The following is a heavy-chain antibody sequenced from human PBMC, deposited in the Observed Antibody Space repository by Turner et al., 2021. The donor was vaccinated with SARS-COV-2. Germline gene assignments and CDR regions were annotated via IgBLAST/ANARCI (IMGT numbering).Heavy chain of an antibody. CDR3: ARDKRYSIDY. V-gene: IGHV3-48*01. CDR1: GFTFSSYA. J-gene: IGHJ4*02. D-gene: IGHD1-1*01. CDR2: ISSGSTDS. Sequence: EVRLVVSGGGLAQPGGSLRLSCAASGFTFSSYAINWVRQAPEKGLEWLSYISSGSTDSYYADSVRGRFTVSRDNARNSLYLQMNNLRAEDTAVYYCARDKRYSIDYWGQGTLVTVSS.